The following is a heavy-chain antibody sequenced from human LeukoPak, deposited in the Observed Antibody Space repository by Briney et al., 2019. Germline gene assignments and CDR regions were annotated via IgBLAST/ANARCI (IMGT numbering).Heavy chain of an antibody. CDR3: ARGLRSGWYSDWFDP. D-gene: IGHD6-19*01. Sequence: GGSLRLSCAASGFTFSSYSMNWVRQAPGKGLEWVSSISSSSSYIYYADSVKGQFTISRDNAKNSLYLQMNSLRAEDTAVYYCARGLRSGWYSDWFDPWGQGTLVTVSS. V-gene: IGHV3-21*01. J-gene: IGHJ5*02. CDR2: ISSSSSYI. CDR1: GFTFSSYS.